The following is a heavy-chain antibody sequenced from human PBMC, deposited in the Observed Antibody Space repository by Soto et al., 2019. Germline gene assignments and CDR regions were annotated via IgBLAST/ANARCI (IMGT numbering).Heavy chain of an antibody. V-gene: IGHV3-48*02. J-gene: IGHJ4*02. D-gene: IGHD3-10*01. CDR2: ISISSSTR. CDR1: GFTFSSYV. CDR3: ARGGGFFDY. Sequence: EVQLVESGGGLVQPGGSLRLSCAASGFTFSSYVINWLRQATGKGLEWVSYISISSSTRYYADSVRGRFTISRDNAKNSLYLQMDCLRDEDTAVYYCARGGGFFDYWGQGTLVTVSS.